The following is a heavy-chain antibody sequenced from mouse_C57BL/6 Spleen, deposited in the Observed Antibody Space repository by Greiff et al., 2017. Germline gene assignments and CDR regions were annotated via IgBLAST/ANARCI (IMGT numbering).Heavy chain of an antibody. CDR3: ASWDWFAY. CDR2: ISYDGSN. Sequence: DVQLQESGPGLVKPSQSLSLTCSVTGYSITSGYYWNWIRQFPGNKLEWMGYISYDGSNNYNPSLKNRISITRDPSKNQFFLKLNSVTTEDTATYYCASWDWFAYWGQGTLVTVSA. D-gene: IGHD4-1*01. V-gene: IGHV3-6*01. J-gene: IGHJ3*01. CDR1: GYSITSGYY.